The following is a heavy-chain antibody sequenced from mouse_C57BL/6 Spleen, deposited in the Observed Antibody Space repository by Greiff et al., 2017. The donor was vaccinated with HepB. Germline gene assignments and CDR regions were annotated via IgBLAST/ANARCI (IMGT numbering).Heavy chain of an antibody. CDR1: GYTFTSYW. D-gene: IGHD1-1*01. J-gene: IGHJ2*01. Sequence: VQLVESGAELVKPGASVKLSCKASGYTFTSYWMHWVKQRPGRGLEWIGRIDPNSGGTKYNEKFKSKATLTVDKPSSTAYMQLSSLTSEDSAVYYCARPGTVVAEDFDYWGQGTTLTVSS. CDR3: ARPGTVVAEDFDY. V-gene: IGHV1-72*01. CDR2: IDPNSGGT.